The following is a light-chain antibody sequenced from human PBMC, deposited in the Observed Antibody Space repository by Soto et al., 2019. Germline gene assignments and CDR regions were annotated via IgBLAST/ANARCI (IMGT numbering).Light chain of an antibody. V-gene: IGKV3-11*01. CDR2: DAS. J-gene: IGKJ4*01. Sequence: EIVLTQSPSTLSLSPGERATLSCRASQRFNSSLAWYQQKPGQAPRLLIYDASNRSTGIPARFSGSGSGTYFTLTICSLEPEYFAVYSCQQRSTPLTFGGGTKVEIK. CDR3: QQRSTPLT. CDR1: QRFNSS.